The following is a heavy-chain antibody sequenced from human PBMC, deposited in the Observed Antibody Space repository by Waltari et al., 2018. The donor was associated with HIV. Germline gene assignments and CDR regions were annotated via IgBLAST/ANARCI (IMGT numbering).Heavy chain of an antibody. CDR3: ARGGVYCSESKVN. J-gene: IGHJ4*02. Sequence: EVQLVESGGGLVQPGGSLRFSCAASGFTFSRYWMSWVRQGPGRETEWVANKKQDGSENYYGDSVNGRFTISVDNAENSLFLQMNGLRVEDTAVYYCARGGVYCSESKVNWGQGTLGTVAS. V-gene: IGHV3-7*04. CDR2: KKQDGSEN. CDR1: GFTFSRYW. D-gene: IGHD3-10*01.